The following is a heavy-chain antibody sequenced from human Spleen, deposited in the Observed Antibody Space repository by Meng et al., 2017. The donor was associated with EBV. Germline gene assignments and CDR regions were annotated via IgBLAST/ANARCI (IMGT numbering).Heavy chain of an antibody. CDR1: GGTFSNYA. D-gene: IGHD4-17*01. CDR2: IVPVFDSA. Sequence: QVRLVQSGAEVKKPWSSVKVSCKASGGTFSNYAINWVRQASGQGLEWMGGIVPVFDSANYAQNFQDRVTITADESTSTTYMELSSLRSEDTAVYYCASIDSGDYGYFQHWGQGTLVTVSS. V-gene: IGHV1-69*01. J-gene: IGHJ1*01. CDR3: ASIDSGDYGYFQH.